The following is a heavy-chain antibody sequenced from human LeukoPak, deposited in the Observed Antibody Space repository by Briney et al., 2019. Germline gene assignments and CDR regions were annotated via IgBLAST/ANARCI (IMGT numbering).Heavy chain of an antibody. CDR3: ASNLPTGTPYAEYFHH. CDR1: GFIFDDYG. CDR2: INWNGGST. V-gene: IGHV3-20*04. D-gene: IGHD1-14*01. Sequence: GGSLRLSCAASGFIFDDYGMTWVRQAPGKGLEWVSGINWNGGSTGYADSVKGRFTISRDNAKNSLYLQMNSLRAEDTALYYCASNLPTGTPYAEYFHHWGQGTLVTVSS. J-gene: IGHJ1*01.